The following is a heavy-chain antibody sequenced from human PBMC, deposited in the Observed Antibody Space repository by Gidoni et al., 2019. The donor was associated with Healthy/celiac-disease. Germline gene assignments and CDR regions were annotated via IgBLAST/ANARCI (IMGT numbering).Heavy chain of an antibody. CDR3: ARDRQVGDFWSGYYTEYYFDY. D-gene: IGHD3-3*01. CDR1: GFTFRTYL. CDR2: IKEGGSEK. V-gene: IGHV3-7*01. Sequence: EVQLVDSGGGLVQPGGSLRLSCAASGFTFRTYLLRWVRQAPGTGLEWVGKIKEGGSEKYYGDSGKGRFTISRDNAKNSLYLQKNSLRAEDTAVYDCARDRQVGDFWSGYYTEYYFDYWGQGTLVTVSS. J-gene: IGHJ4*02.